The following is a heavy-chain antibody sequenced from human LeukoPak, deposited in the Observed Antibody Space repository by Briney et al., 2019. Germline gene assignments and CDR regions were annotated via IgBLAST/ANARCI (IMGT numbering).Heavy chain of an antibody. CDR3: ARHAGRSGSGWFDP. V-gene: IGHV3-48*01. D-gene: IGHD3-22*01. J-gene: IGHJ5*02. CDR1: GFTFSSYS. CDR2: ISSSSSTI. Sequence: GGSLRLSCAASGFTFSSYSMNWVRQAPGKGLEWVSYISSSSSTIYYADSVKGRFTISRDNAKNSLYLQMNSLRAEDTAVYYCARHAGRSGSGWFDPWGQGTLVTVSS.